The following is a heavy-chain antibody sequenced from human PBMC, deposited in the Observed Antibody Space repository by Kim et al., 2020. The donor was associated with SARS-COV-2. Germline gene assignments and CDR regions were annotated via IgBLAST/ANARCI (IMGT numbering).Heavy chain of an antibody. CDR2: INSDGSRT. Sequence: GGSLRLSCAASAFTFSSYWIHWIRQAPGKGLVWVSSINSDGSRTTYADSVKGRFTVSGDSAKNTQYLQMNNLRADDTAVYYCARVLNGGGTTGFDYWGQG. D-gene: IGHD4-4*01. CDR3: ARVLNGGGTTGFDY. CDR1: AFTFSSYW. J-gene: IGHJ4*02. V-gene: IGHV3-74*03.